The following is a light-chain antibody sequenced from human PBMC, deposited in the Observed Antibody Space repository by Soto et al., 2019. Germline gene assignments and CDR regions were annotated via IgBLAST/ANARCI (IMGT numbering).Light chain of an antibody. V-gene: IGLV1-40*01. Sequence: QSVLTQPPSVSGAPGQRVTISCTGTSSNIGAGYDVHWYQQPPGSAPKLVIFNNNNRPSGVPDRFSGFKSGTSGSLAITGLQAEDEADYYCQSYDGSLTGVIFGGGTKLTVL. J-gene: IGLJ2*01. CDR2: NNN. CDR1: SSNIGAGYD. CDR3: QSYDGSLTGVI.